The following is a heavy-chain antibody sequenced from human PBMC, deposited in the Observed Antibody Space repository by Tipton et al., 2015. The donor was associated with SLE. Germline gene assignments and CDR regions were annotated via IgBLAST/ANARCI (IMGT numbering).Heavy chain of an antibody. CDR3: AAYYDFSVYYFDY. J-gene: IGHJ4*02. V-gene: IGHV4-59*04. CDR2: NDHSGST. Sequence: TLSLTCTVSGGSISSYYWSWIRQPPGKGLEWIGNNDHSGSTNYNPSLKSRVTISVDTSKNQFSLKLSSVTAADTAVYYCAAYYDFSVYYFDYWGQGTLVTVSS. D-gene: IGHD3-3*01. CDR1: GGSISSYY.